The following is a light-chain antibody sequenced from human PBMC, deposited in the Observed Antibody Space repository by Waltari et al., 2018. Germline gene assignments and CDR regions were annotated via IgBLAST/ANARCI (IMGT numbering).Light chain of an antibody. J-gene: IGLJ2*01. CDR2: EVI. V-gene: IGLV2-14*01. CDR3: SSYTSSSTLV. CDR1: SSDVGGYNY. Sequence: QSALTQPASVAGSPGQSITIPCTGTSSDVGGYNYFSWYQQFPGKAPKPLIYEVINRPSGISNRFSGSKSGNTASLAISGLQAEDEADYYCSSYTSSSTLVFGGGTKLTVL.